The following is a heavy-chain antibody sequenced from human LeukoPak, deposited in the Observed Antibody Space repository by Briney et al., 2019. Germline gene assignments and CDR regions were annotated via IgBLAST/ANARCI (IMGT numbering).Heavy chain of an antibody. CDR3: ARESGRDTAMGS. V-gene: IGHV3-23*01. D-gene: IGHD5-18*01. Sequence: GGSLRLSCVASGFTLSNYAMTWVRQAPGKGLEWVSGISGSGGSTYYADSVKGRFTISRDNAKNSLYLQMNSLRAEDTAVYYCARESGRDTAMGSWGQGTLVTVSS. CDR2: ISGSGGST. J-gene: IGHJ4*02. CDR1: GFTLSNYA.